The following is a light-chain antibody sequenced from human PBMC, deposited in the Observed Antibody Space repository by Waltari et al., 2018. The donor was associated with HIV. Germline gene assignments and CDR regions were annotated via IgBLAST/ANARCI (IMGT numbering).Light chain of an antibody. V-gene: IGLV1-40*01. J-gene: IGLJ1*01. CDR1: SSNIGAGSD. CDR3: QSYDSSLSGYI. CDR2: GNS. Sequence: QSVLTQSPSVSGAPGQRVTISCTGSSSNIGAGSDVHSYQQLPGTAPKLLIYGNSNRPSGVPDRFSGSKSGTSASLAITGLQAEDEADYYCQSYDSSLSGYIFATGTKVTVL.